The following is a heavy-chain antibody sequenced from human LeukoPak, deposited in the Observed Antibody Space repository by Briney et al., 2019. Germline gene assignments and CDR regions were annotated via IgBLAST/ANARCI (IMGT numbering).Heavy chain of an antibody. D-gene: IGHD1-26*01. CDR2: ISAYNGNT. CDR1: GGTFSNDA. Sequence: ASVKVSCKASGGTFSNDAISWVRQAPGQGLEWMGWISAYNGNTNYAQKLQGRVTMTTDTSTSTAYMELRSLRSDDTAVYYCARDNTRNSGSYRLLGYWGQGTLVTVSS. V-gene: IGHV1-18*01. J-gene: IGHJ4*02. CDR3: ARDNTRNSGSYRLLGY.